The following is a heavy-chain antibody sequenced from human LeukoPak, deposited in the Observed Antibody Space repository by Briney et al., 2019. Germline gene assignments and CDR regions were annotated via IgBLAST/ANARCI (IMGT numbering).Heavy chain of an antibody. CDR2: VIPIVGIA. CDR3: ARVSKGVAGYFDY. D-gene: IGHD6-19*01. CDR1: GGIFSSYT. V-gene: IGHV1-69*02. Sequence: GSSVLVSCKASGGIFSSYTFSWVRQHPGGGLEWMGRVIPIVGIAYYAQNVKGRVTITADKSTSTAYMQLNSLRAEDTAVYYCARVSKGVAGYFDYWGQGTLVTVSS. J-gene: IGHJ4*02.